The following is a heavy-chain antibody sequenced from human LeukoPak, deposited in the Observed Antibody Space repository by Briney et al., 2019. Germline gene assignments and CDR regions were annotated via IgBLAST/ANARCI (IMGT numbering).Heavy chain of an antibody. J-gene: IGHJ4*02. CDR2: ISGGGGST. CDR3: VKGDTVTTRPNYDY. V-gene: IGHV3-23*01. CDR1: GFTFSIYA. D-gene: IGHD4-11*01. Sequence: PGGSLRLSCAASGFTFSIYAMTWVRQAPGKGLEWVSVISGGGGSTYYGDNVRGRFTISRDNSKNTLFLQMNSLRVEDTATYYCVKGDTVTTRPNYDYWGQGTLVTVSS.